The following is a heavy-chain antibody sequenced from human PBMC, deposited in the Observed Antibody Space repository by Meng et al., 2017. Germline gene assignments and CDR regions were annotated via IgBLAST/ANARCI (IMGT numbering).Heavy chain of an antibody. V-gene: IGHV1-69*06. CDR3: ARVGTTDAF. CDR2: IIPIFGTA. J-gene: IGHJ4*02. Sequence: GQSGAGVKKTGSSVKVSCKASGGTFSSYAISWGRQAPGQGLEWMGGIIPIFGTANYAQKFQGRVTITADKSTSTAYMELSILRSEATAVYYCARVGTTDAFWGQGTLVTVSS. D-gene: IGHD2-2*01. CDR1: GGTFSSYA.